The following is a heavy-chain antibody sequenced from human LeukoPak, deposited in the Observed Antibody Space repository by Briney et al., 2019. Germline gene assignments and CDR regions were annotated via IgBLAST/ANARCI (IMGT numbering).Heavy chain of an antibody. Sequence: GGSLRLSCAASGFTFDDYAMHWVRQAPGKGLEWVSGISWNSGSIGYADSVKGRFTISRDNAKNSLYLQMNSLRAEDTALYYCAKDKVAAMAETFDYWGQGTTVTVSS. CDR3: AKDKVAAMAETFDY. J-gene: IGHJ4*03. CDR1: GFTFDDYA. CDR2: ISWNSGSI. D-gene: IGHD5-18*01. V-gene: IGHV3-9*01.